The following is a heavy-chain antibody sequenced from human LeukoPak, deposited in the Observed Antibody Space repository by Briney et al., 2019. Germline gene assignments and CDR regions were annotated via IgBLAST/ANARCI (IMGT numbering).Heavy chain of an antibody. D-gene: IGHD3-9*01. CDR1: GYTLTGYY. CDR3: ARDPNYDILTAYYPY. CDR2: INPNSGGT. J-gene: IGHJ4*02. Sequence: ASVKVSCKASGYTLTGYYMHWVRQAPGQGLEWMGWINPNSGGTNYAQKFQGRVTMTRDTSINTAYMELSRLRSDDTAVYYCARDPNYDILTAYYPYWGQGTLVTVSS. V-gene: IGHV1-2*02.